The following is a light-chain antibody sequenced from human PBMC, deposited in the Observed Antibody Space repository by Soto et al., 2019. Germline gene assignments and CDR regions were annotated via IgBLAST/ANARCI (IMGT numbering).Light chain of an antibody. CDR2: AAS. J-gene: IGKJ5*01. CDR1: QGIRND. Sequence: DIQMTQSPSSLSASVGDRVTITFRASQGIRNDLGWYQQKPGKAPKLLIYAASSLQSGVPSRFSGSGSGTDFTLTISSLQPEDFATYYCQQSYSTPPITFGQGTRLEIK. V-gene: IGKV1-39*01. CDR3: QQSYSTPPIT.